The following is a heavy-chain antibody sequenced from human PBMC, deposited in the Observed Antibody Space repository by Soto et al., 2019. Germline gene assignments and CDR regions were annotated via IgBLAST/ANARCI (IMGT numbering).Heavy chain of an antibody. V-gene: IGHV1-8*01. Sequence: ASVKVSCKASGYTFTSYDINWVRQATGQGLEWMGWMNPNSGNTGYAQKFQGRVTMTRNTSISTAYMELSGLRSEDTAVYYCAREISGSYRFDYWGQGTLVTVSS. J-gene: IGHJ4*02. CDR2: MNPNSGNT. CDR3: AREISGSYRFDY. CDR1: GYTFTSYD. D-gene: IGHD1-26*01.